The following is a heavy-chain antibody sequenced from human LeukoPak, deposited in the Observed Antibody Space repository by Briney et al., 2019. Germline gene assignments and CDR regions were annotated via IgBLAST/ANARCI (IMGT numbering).Heavy chain of an antibody. CDR1: GFSVSSNY. D-gene: IGHD3-10*01. CDR2: ISSSSSYI. J-gene: IGHJ4*02. V-gene: IGHV3-21*01. CDR3: AREGILWFGELLYSDY. Sequence: GGSLRLSCAASGFSVSSNYMSWVRQAPGKGLEWVSSISSSSSYIYYADSVKGRFTISRDNAKNSLYLQMNSLRAEDTAVYYCAREGILWFGELLYSDYWGQGTLVTVSS.